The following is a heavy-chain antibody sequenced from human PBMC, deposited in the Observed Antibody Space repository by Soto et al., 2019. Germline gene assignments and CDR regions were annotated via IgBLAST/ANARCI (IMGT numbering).Heavy chain of an antibody. CDR3: ARGFPRDYFDY. J-gene: IGHJ4*02. Sequence: EVQLVESGGGLVKPGGSLRLSCAASGFTFSSYSMNWVRQAPGKGLEWVSSISSSSSYIYYADSVKGRFTISRDNAKNSLYLQMNGLRAEDTAVYYCARGFPRDYFDYWGQGTLVTVSS. CDR1: GFTFSSYS. CDR2: ISSSSSYI. V-gene: IGHV3-21*01.